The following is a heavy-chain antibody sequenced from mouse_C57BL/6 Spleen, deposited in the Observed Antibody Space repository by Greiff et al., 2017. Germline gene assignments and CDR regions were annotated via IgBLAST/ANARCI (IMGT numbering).Heavy chain of an antibody. D-gene: IGHD3-1*01. J-gene: IGHJ1*03. CDR1: GYTFTSYW. V-gene: IGHV1-53*01. CDR3: ARAGVLERYFDV. CDR2: INPSNGGT. Sequence: QVQLQQPGTELVKPGASVKLSCKASGYTFTSYWMHWVKQRPGQGLEWIGNINPSNGGTNYNEKFKSKATLTVDKSSSTAYMQLSSPTSEDSAVYYCARAGVLERYFDVWGTGTTVTASS.